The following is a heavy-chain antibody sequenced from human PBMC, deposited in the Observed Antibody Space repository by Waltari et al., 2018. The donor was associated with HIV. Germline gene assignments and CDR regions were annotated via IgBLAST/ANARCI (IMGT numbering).Heavy chain of an antibody. V-gene: IGHV3-30*01. J-gene: IGHJ4*02. CDR3: ARDRAGYSSSWLGGRFDY. CDR1: GFKFSHYA. Sequence: QVQLVESGGGVVQPGKSLRLSCAASGFKFSHYAIHWVRQAPGKGLQWVAFISYDGRNKYYADSVKGRFTVSRDNSKNTLDLQMNTLRAEDTAVYYCARDRAGYSSSWLGGRFDYWGQGTLVTVSS. CDR2: ISYDGRNK. D-gene: IGHD6-13*01.